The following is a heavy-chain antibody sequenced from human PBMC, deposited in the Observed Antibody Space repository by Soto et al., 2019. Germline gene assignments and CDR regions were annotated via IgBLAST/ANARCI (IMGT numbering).Heavy chain of an antibody. CDR1: GGTFSSYA. D-gene: IGHD1-26*01. Sequence: QVQLVQSGAEVKKPGSSVKVSCKASGGTFSSYAISWVRQAPGQGLEWMGGIIPIFGTANYAQKFQGRVTITADESTSPAYMELGSLRSEDTAVYYCARGQVVEWELPNYGMDVWGQGTTVTVSS. V-gene: IGHV1-69*01. CDR2: IIPIFGTA. CDR3: ARGQVVEWELPNYGMDV. J-gene: IGHJ6*02.